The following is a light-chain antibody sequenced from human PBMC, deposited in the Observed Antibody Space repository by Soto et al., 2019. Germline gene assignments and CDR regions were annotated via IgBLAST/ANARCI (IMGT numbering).Light chain of an antibody. CDR1: SSDVGGYNY. V-gene: IGLV2-14*01. CDR2: DVS. Sequence: QSALTQPASVSGSPGQSITLSCTGTSSDVGGYNYVSWYQQHPGKAPKFMIYDVSNRPSGVSNRFSGSKSGNTASLTISGLQAEDEADYYCSSYTTSNTRQIVFGTGTQLTVL. CDR3: SSYTTSNTRQIV. J-gene: IGLJ1*01.